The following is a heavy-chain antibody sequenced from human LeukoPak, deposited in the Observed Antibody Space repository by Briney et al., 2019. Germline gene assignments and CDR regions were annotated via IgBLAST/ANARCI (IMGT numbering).Heavy chain of an antibody. J-gene: IGHJ4*02. Sequence: GASVKVSCKASGGTFSSYAISWVRQAPGQGLEWMGWINPNSGGTNYAQKFQGRVTMTRDTSISTAYMELSRLRSDDTAVYYCARARVEADYHTDCNFDYWGQGTLVTVSS. CDR3: ARARVEADYHTDCNFDY. CDR1: GGTFSSYA. CDR2: INPNSGGT. D-gene: IGHD2-21*02. V-gene: IGHV1-2*02.